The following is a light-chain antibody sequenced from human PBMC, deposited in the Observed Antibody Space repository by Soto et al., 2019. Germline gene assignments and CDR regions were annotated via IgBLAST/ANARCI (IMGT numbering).Light chain of an antibody. CDR1: QSVSSSY. J-gene: IGKJ2*01. V-gene: IGKV3-20*01. CDR2: GAS. CDR3: QQYGTSPPLYT. Sequence: EVVLTQSPGTLSLSPGERATLSCRASQSVSSSYLAWYQQKPGQAPRLLIYGASSRATGIPGRFSGSGSGTDFPLTISSLEPEDFAVYYCQQYGTSPPLYTFGQGTKLEIK.